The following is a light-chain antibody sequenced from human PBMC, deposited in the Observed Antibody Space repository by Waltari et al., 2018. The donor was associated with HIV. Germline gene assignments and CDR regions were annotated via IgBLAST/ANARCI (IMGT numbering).Light chain of an antibody. V-gene: IGLV1-47*01. J-gene: IGLJ2*01. Sequence: QSVLTQPPSASGTPGQRITISCSGSSSNIGSNYVYWYQQLPGTAPKLLIYRNNQRPAGVPDRFSGSKSVTSASLAISGLRSEDEADYYCATWDDTLSGHVVFGGGTKLNVL. CDR1: SSNIGSNY. CDR2: RNN. CDR3: ATWDDTLSGHVV.